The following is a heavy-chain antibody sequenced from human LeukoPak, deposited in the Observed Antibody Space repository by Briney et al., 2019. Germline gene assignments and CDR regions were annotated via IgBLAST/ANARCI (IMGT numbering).Heavy chain of an antibody. J-gene: IGHJ6*03. CDR2: ISGDGATT. CDR1: GFPFSSYA. D-gene: IGHD3-10*01. Sequence: PGGSLRLSCAASGFPFSSYAMTWVRQAPGKGLEWVSSISGDGATTYHADSVKGRFTISRDNSKNTLYLQMNSLRAEDTAVYYCAKDHGQAYYYGSGSYYNGPLEYMDVWGKGTTVTVSS. CDR3: AKDHGQAYYYGSGSYYNGPLEYMDV. V-gene: IGHV3-23*01.